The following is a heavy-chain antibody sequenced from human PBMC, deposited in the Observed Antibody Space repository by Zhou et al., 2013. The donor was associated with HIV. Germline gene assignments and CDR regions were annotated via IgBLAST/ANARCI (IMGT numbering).Heavy chain of an antibody. V-gene: IGHV4-4*07. J-gene: IGHJ6*03. Sequence: QVQLQESGPGLVKPSETLSLTCTVSGDSINNYYWSWIRQPAGKGLEWIGRIYTSGSTNYNPSLKSRLTMSVDTSKNQFSLKMSSVTAADTAVYYCATLVAARDYYYYIDVWGRGTTVTVSS. CDR1: GDSINNYY. CDR2: IYTSGST. D-gene: IGHD6-13*01. CDR3: ATLVAARDYYYYIDV.